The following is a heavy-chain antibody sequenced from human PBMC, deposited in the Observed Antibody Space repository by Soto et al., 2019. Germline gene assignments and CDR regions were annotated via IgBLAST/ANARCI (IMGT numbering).Heavy chain of an antibody. Sequence: ASVKVSCRASGYTFTGYYMHWVRQAPGQGLEWMGWINPNSGGTNYAQKFQGRVTMTRDTSISIAHMELSRLRSDDTAVYYCARRYYSGSGSYYGLDVWGQGTTVTVSS. CDR1: GYTFTGYY. CDR3: ARRYYSGSGSYYGLDV. D-gene: IGHD3-10*01. CDR2: INPNSGGT. J-gene: IGHJ6*02. V-gene: IGHV1-2*02.